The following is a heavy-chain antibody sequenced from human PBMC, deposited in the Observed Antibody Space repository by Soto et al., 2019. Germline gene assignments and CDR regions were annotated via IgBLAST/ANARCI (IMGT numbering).Heavy chain of an antibody. CDR1: GFTFSSYG. J-gene: IGHJ4*02. CDR2: ISYDGSNK. D-gene: IGHD1-1*01. Sequence: PGGSLRLSCAASGFTFSSYGMHWVRQAPGKGLEWVAVISYDGSNKYYADSVKGRFTISRDNSKNTLYLQMNSLRAEDTAVYYCAKDPKATGTHYWGRGTLVTVSS. V-gene: IGHV3-30*18. CDR3: AKDPKATGTHY.